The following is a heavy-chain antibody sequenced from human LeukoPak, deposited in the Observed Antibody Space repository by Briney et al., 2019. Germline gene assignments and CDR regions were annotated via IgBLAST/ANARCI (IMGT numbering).Heavy chain of an antibody. CDR2: IYTSGST. J-gene: IGHJ4*02. CDR1: GGSISSGSYY. CDR3: APMAAAGGR. Sequence: NPSETLFLTCTVSGGSISSGSYYWSWIRQPAGKGLEWVGRIYTSGSTNYNPSLKSRVTISVDTSKNQFSLKLSSVTAADTAVYYCAPMAAAGGRWGQGTLVTVSS. V-gene: IGHV4-61*02. D-gene: IGHD6-13*01.